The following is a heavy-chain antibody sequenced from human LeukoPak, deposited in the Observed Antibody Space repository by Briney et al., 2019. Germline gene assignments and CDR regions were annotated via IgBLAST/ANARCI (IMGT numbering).Heavy chain of an antibody. CDR2: INSDGSST. J-gene: IGHJ4*02. Sequence: GGSLRLSCAASGLTFSSYWMHWVRQAPGKGLLWVSRINSDGSSTSYADSVKGRFTISRDNAKNTLYLQMNSLRAEDTAVYYCARRIAAAAAPYYFDYWGQGTLVTVSS. CDR1: GLTFSSYW. V-gene: IGHV3-74*01. D-gene: IGHD6-13*01. CDR3: ARRIAAAAAPYYFDY.